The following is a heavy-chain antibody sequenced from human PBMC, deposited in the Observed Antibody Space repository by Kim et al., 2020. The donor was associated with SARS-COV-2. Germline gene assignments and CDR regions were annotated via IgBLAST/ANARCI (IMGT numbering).Heavy chain of an antibody. J-gene: IGHJ6*02. D-gene: IGHD6-19*01. CDR3: ARAKADSSGWYCYYYGMDV. CDR2: ISYDGSNK. V-gene: IGHV3-30-3*01. Sequence: GGSLRLSCAASGFTFSSYAMHWVRQAPGKGLEWVAVISYDGSNKYYADSVKGRFTISRDNSKNTLYLQMNSLRAEDTAVYYCARAKADSSGWYCYYYGMDVWGQGATLTVSS. CDR1: GFTFSSYA.